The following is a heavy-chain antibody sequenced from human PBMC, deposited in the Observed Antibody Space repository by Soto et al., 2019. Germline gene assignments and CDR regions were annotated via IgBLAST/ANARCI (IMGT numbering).Heavy chain of an antibody. V-gene: IGHV1-18*01. J-gene: IGHJ4*02. CDR1: GYTFTTYA. CDR3: ARDPQYSTSSQVFDS. CDR2: ISTYNGNT. Sequence: QVQLVQSGAEVKKPGASVKVSCKASGYTFTTYAISWVRQAPGQGLEWMGRISTYNGNTKYAQKLQGSVTLTTDPATSTAYMELRSLRSDDTAVYYCARDPQYSTSSQVFDSWGQGTLVTVSS. D-gene: IGHD6-6*01.